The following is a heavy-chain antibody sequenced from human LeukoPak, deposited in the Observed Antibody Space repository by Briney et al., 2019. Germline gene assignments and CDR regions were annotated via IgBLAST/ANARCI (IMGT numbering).Heavy chain of an antibody. Sequence: GGSLRLSCAASGFTFSSYWMHWVRQAPGKGLVWVSRINGDGSSTSYADSVKGRFTISRDNAKNTLYLQMNSLRAEDTAVYYCATLDGYNGYFDYWGQGTLVTVSS. D-gene: IGHD5-24*01. CDR1: GFTFSSYW. CDR3: ATLDGYNGYFDY. J-gene: IGHJ4*02. CDR2: INGDGSST. V-gene: IGHV3-74*01.